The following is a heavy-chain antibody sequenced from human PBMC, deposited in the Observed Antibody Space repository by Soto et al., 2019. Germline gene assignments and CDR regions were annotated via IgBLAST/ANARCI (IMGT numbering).Heavy chain of an antibody. D-gene: IGHD6-19*01. Sequence: EVQLLESGGGLVQPGGSLRLSCAASGFTFSSYAMSWVRQAPGKGLEWVSAISGSGGSTYYADSVKGRFTISRDNSKNTLYLQMNSLRAEDTAVYYCANLSPPVLAVAGRFDYWGQGTLVTVSS. J-gene: IGHJ4*02. CDR2: ISGSGGST. V-gene: IGHV3-23*01. CDR1: GFTFSSYA. CDR3: ANLSPPVLAVAGRFDY.